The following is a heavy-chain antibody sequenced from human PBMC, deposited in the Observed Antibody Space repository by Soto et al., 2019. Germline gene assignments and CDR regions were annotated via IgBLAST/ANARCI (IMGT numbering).Heavy chain of an antibody. D-gene: IGHD2-15*01. CDR1: GGTFSSYA. CDR3: GRADIVVVVAATDYYYYGMDV. J-gene: IGHJ6*02. CDR2: IIPIFGTA. Sequence: QVQLVQSGAEVKKPGSSVKVSCKASGGTFSSYAISWVRQAPGQGLEWMGGIIPIFGTANYAQKFQGRVTITADESTSTAYMELSSLRSEDTAVYYCGRADIVVVVAATDYYYYGMDVWGQGTTVTVSS. V-gene: IGHV1-69*12.